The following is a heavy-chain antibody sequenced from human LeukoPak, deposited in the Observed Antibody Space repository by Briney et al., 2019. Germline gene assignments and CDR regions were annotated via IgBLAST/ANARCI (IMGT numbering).Heavy chain of an antibody. J-gene: IGHJ4*02. CDR2: IKPDGSEK. D-gene: IGHD5-24*01. CDR1: AFTFSRYY. Sequence: GGSLRLSCAASAFTFSRYYMSWVRQAPGKGLEWVAGIKPDGSEKYYVDSVKGRFTISRDNPEKSLYLQMHSLRVEDTAVYYCAKDGDGIEAPFDYWGQGTLVTVSS. V-gene: IGHV3-7*01. CDR3: AKDGDGIEAPFDY.